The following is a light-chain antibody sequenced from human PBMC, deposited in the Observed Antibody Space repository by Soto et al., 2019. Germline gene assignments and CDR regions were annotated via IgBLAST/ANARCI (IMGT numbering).Light chain of an antibody. J-gene: IGLJ1*01. Sequence: QSVLTQPASVSGSPGQSITISCSGTNSDVGGYNYVSWYQQHPGKAPKLMIYEVSNRPSGVSNRFSGSRSGNTASLTISGLQAEDEADYYCSSYTSASTYVFGTGTKLTVL. CDR2: EVS. CDR1: NSDVGGYNY. CDR3: SSYTSASTYV. V-gene: IGLV2-14*01.